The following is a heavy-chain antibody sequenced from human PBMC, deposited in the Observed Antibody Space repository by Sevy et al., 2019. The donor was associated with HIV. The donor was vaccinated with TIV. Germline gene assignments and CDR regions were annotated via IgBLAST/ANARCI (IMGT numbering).Heavy chain of an antibody. Sequence: GGSPRLSCVVSGFTFSSYALSWVRQAPGKGLEWVSVISGSGDTTYYADSVKGRFTISRDNSKNTVYLQINSLRAEDTAVYYCAKDRRYGDIGLFDYWGQGTLVTVSS. CDR3: AKDRRYGDIGLFDY. CDR1: GFTFSSYA. CDR2: ISGSGDTT. D-gene: IGHD4-17*01. J-gene: IGHJ4*02. V-gene: IGHV3-23*01.